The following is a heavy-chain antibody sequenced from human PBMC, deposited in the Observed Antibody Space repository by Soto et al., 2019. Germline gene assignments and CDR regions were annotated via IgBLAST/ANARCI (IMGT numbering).Heavy chain of an antibody. CDR1: GGSVSSGAYY. CDR3: ATTSYYKYYFDY. Sequence: QVQLQESGPGLVKPSQTLSLTCSVSGGSVSSGAYYCSWIRQHPGKGLEWIGYMYYSGSTYYNPSHKSRVTISVVTSKNQFSLKLSSVTAADTAVYYCATTSYYKYYFDYWGQGSLVTVSS. CDR2: MYYSGST. V-gene: IGHV4-31*03. D-gene: IGHD3-10*01. J-gene: IGHJ4*02.